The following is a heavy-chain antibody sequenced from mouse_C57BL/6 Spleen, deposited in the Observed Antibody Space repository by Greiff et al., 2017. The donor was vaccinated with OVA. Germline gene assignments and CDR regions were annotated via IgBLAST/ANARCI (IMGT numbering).Heavy chain of an antibody. CDR3: ARPYSNYDYAMDY. CDR1: GYTFTSYG. V-gene: IGHV1-81*01. Sequence: VQLQESGAELARPGASVKLSCKASGYTFTSYGISWVKQRTGQGLEWIGEIYPRSGNTYYNEKFKGKATLTADKSSSTAYMELRSLTSEDSAVYFCARPYSNYDYAMDYWGQGTSVTVSS. D-gene: IGHD2-5*01. J-gene: IGHJ4*01. CDR2: IYPRSGNT.